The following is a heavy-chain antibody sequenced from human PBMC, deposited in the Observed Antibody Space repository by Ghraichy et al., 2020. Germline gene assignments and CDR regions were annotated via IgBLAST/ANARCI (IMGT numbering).Heavy chain of an antibody. D-gene: IGHD3-9*01. Sequence: SETLSLTCAVYGGSFSGYYWSWIRQPPGKGLEWIGEINHSGSTNYNPSLKSRVTISVDTSKNQFFLKLSSVTAADTAVYYCARPRGILSAFAIWGQGTMVAVSS. CDR1: GGSFSGYY. J-gene: IGHJ3*02. V-gene: IGHV4-34*01. CDR3: ARPRGILSAFAI. CDR2: INHSGST.